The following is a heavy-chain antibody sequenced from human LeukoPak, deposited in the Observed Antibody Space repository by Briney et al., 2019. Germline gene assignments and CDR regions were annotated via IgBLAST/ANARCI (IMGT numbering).Heavy chain of an antibody. CDR1: GGSFSGYY. V-gene: IGHV4-59*10. CDR3: ARGGGVGATFSASNHDDAFDI. CDR2: IYTSGST. Sequence: PSGTLSLTCAVYGGSFSGYYWSWIRQPAGKGLEWIGRIYTSGSTNYNPSLKSRVTMSVDTSKNQFSLKLSSVTAADTAVYYCARGGGVGATFSASNHDDAFDIWGQGTMVTVSS. J-gene: IGHJ3*02. D-gene: IGHD1-26*01.